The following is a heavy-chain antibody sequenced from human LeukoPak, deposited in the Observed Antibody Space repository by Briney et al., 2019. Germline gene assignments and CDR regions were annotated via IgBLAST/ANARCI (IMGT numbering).Heavy chain of an antibody. CDR3: AKRGVVIRVVLVGFHKEAYYFDS. CDR2: ISDSGGRT. CDR1: GITLSNYG. V-gene: IGHV3-23*01. D-gene: IGHD3-10*01. Sequence: GPSLRLSCGVSGITLSNYGMSWVRQAPGKGLEWVAGISDSGGRTNYADSVKGRFTISRDSPKNTLYLQMNSLRVEDTAVYFCAKRGVVIRVVLVGFHKEAYYFDSWGQGALVTVSS. J-gene: IGHJ4*02.